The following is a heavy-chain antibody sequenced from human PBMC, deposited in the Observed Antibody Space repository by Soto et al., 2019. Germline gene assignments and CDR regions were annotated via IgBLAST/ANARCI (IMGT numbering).Heavy chain of an antibody. CDR2: ISGSGDRT. V-gene: IGHV3-23*01. CDR3: AKEGSGWYSRGSFDL. CDR1: EFSFSNYD. D-gene: IGHD6-19*01. Sequence: XGALKVSCSASEFSFSNYDMSWVRQAPGKGLEWVSSISGSGDRTYYADSVKGRFTIYRDNFKNTLYLQMSSLRAEDTAVYHCAKEGSGWYSRGSFDLWGQGKMVTVS. J-gene: IGHJ3*01.